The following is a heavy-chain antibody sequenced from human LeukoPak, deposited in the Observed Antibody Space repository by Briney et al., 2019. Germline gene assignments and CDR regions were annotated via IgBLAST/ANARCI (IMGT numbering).Heavy chain of an antibody. V-gene: IGHV4-34*01. CDR3: ASLDGSQYYGGLPFDY. D-gene: IGHD4-23*01. J-gene: IGHJ4*02. CDR1: GGSFSGYY. CDR2: INHSGST. Sequence: SETLSLTCAVYGGSFSGYYWSWIRQPPGKGLEWIGEINHSGSTNYNPSLKSRVTISVDTSKNQFSLKLSSVTAADTAVYYCASLDGSQYYGGLPFDYWGQGTLVTVSS.